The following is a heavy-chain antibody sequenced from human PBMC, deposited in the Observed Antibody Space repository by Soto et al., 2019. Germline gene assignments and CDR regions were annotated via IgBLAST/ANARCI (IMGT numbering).Heavy chain of an antibody. Sequence: ASVKVSCKASGYTFTSYYMHWVRKAPGQRLEWKGWINAGNGNTKYSQKFQGRVTITRDTSASTAYMELSSLRSEDTAVYYCARVKADYYYYGMDVCGQGTTVTVSS. V-gene: IGHV1-3*01. CDR1: GYTFTSYY. CDR2: INAGNGNT. J-gene: IGHJ6*02. CDR3: ARVKADYYYYGMDV.